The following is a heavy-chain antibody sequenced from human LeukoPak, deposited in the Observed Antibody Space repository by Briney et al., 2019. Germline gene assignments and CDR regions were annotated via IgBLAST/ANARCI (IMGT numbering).Heavy chain of an antibody. V-gene: IGHV4-61*01. CDR2: IYYSGST. Sequence: SGTLSLTCTDSGGSLSSGSYYWSWIRQPPGKGLEWIGYIYYSGSTNYNPSLKSRVTISVDTSKNQFSLKLSSVTAADTAVYYCARDCSGGTCHNWFDPWGQGTLVTVSS. CDR3: ARDCSGGTCHNWFDP. D-gene: IGHD2-15*01. CDR1: GGSLSSGSYY. J-gene: IGHJ5*02.